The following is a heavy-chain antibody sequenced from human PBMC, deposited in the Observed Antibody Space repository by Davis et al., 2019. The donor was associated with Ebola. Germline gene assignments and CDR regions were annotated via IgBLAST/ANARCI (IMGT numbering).Heavy chain of an antibody. CDR1: GGPFSGYS. J-gene: IGHJ6*02. D-gene: IGHD3-16*01. CDR3: GALGASKLYYGTDV. V-gene: IGHV4-34*01. Sequence: SETLSLTCEVSGGPFSGYSGTWILQSPGKGLEWIGAVYPTGDTNYSPALKSRITISRHTATNQFSLRLSSLTAADTAVYYCGALGASKLYYGTDVWGQGTTVIVSS. CDR2: VYPTGDT.